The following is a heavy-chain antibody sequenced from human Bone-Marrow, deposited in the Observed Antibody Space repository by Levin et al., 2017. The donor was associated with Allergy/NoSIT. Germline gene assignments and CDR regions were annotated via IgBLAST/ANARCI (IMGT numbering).Heavy chain of an antibody. CDR1: GFTFSSYA. V-gene: IGHV3-30-3*01. CDR3: ARDILGGEYYDYVRYGMDV. Sequence: GESLKISCAASGFTFSSYAMHWVRQAPGKGLEWVAVISYDGSNKYYADSVKGRFTISRDNSKNTLYLQMNSLRAEDTAVYYCARDILGGEYYDYVRYGMDVWGQGTTVTVSS. J-gene: IGHJ6*02. CDR2: ISYDGSNK. D-gene: IGHD3-16*01.